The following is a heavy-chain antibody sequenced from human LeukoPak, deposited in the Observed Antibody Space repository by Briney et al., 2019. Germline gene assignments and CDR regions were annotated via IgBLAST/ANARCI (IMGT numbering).Heavy chain of an antibody. CDR2: ISSSGSTI. CDR3: ARDSGWYDSSAGEDGDY. J-gene: IGHJ4*02. CDR1: GFTFSDYY. D-gene: IGHD3-22*01. Sequence: GGSLRLSCAASGFTFSDYYMSWIRQAPGKGLDWVSYISSSGSTIYYADSVKGRFTISRDNAKNSLYLQMNSLRAEDTAVYYCARDSGWYDSSAGEDGDYWGQGTLVTVSS. V-gene: IGHV3-11*04.